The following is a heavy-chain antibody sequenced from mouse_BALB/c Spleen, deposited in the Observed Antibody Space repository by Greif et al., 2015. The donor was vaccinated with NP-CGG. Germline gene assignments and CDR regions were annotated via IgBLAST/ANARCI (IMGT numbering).Heavy chain of an antibody. CDR1: GFTFSDYG. D-gene: IGHD1-1*01. CDR3: ARDYGSSYWCFEV. V-gene: IGHV5-15*02. CDR2: LSNLAYSI. J-gene: IGHJ1*01. Sequence: EVMLVVSGGGLVQPGGSRKLSCAASGFTFSDYGMAWVRQAPGKGPEWVAFLSNLAYSIYYADTVTGRFTISRENAKNTLYLEMSSLRSEDTAMYYCARDYGSSYWCFEVWGAGTTVTVSS.